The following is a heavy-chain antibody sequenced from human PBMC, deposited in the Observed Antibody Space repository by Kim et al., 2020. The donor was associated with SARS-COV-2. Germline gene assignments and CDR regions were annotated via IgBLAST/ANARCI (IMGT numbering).Heavy chain of an antibody. J-gene: IGHJ2*01. D-gene: IGHD6-19*01. CDR1: GGSISSSSYY. CDR2: IYYSGST. V-gene: IGHV4-39*01. CDR3: ARLNSSGWYLGYFDL. Sequence: SETLSLTCTVSGGSISSSSYYWGWIRQPPGKGLEWIGNIYYSGSTYYNPSLKSRVTISVDTSKNQFSLKLSSVTAADTAVYYCARLNSSGWYLGYFDLWG.